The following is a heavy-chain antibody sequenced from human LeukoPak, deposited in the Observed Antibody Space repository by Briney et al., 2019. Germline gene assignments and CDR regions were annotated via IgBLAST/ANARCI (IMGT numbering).Heavy chain of an antibody. CDR2: ISAYYGNT. CDR3: ARIAGTETSTYAFDI. D-gene: IGHD6-13*01. CDR1: GYTFTSYG. Sequence: ASVRVSCKASGYTFTSYGISAVRQAPGQGLEWMGWISAYYGNTNFAQKLQGRVTMTTDTSTSTAYMELRSLRSDDTAVYYCARIAGTETSTYAFDIWGQGTMVTVSS. J-gene: IGHJ3*02. V-gene: IGHV1-18*01.